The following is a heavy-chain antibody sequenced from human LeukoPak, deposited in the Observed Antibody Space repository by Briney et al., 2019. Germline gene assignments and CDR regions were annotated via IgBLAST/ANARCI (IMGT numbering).Heavy chain of an antibody. CDR3: ARDNSGSYYLPFDY. D-gene: IGHD1-26*01. V-gene: IGHV1-2*02. CDR1: GYTFTGYY. J-gene: IGHJ4*02. CDR2: INPNSGGT. Sequence: ASVKVSCKASGYTFTGYYMHWVRQAPGQGLEWMGWINPNSGGTNYAQKFQGRVTITRDTSASTAYMELSSLRSEDTAVYYCARDNSGSYYLPFDYWGQGTLVTVSS.